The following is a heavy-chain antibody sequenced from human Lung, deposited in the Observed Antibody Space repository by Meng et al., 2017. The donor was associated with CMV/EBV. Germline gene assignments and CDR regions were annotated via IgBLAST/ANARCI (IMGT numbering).Heavy chain of an antibody. CDR3: ASFPPPEKQWLVTDY. D-gene: IGHD6-19*01. V-gene: IGHV4-4*02. CDR2: IYHSGST. CDR1: CGSISNGNW. J-gene: IGHJ4*02. Sequence: SAPWLVTAAAGRVLTIAVSCGSISNGNWWSWVRPPPGKGLEGRGEIYHSGSTNYNPSLKSRVTISVDKSKNPFSLKLSSVTAAATAVYYCASFPPPEKQWLVTDYWGQGTLVTVSS.